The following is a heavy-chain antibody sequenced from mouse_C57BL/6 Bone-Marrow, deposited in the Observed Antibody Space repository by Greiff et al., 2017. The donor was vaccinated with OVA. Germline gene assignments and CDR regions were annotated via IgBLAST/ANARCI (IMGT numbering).Heavy chain of an antibody. V-gene: IGHV5-6*01. CDR1: GFTFSSYG. J-gene: IGHJ2*01. CDR2: ISSGGSYT. CDR3: ARGYYGSYYFDY. D-gene: IGHD1-2*01. Sequence: EVQVVESGGDLVKPGGSLKLSCAASGFTFSSYGMSWVRQTPDKRLEWVATISSGGSYTYYPDSVKGRFTISRDNAKNTLYLQMSSLKSEDTAMYYCARGYYGSYYFDYWGQGTTLTVSS.